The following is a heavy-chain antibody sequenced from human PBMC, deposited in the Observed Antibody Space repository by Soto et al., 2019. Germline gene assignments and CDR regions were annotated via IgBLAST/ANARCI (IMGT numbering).Heavy chain of an antibody. J-gene: IGHJ6*02. CDR1: GGSFSGFY. CDR3: VRETSQNVYSHYGMDV. CDR2: INDSGTT. Sequence: SETLSLTCAIYGGSFSGFYWSWIRQPPGKGLEWIGEINDSGTTNYNPSLKSRVTISADTSKTHFSLRLTSVTAADTAVYYCVRETSQNVYSHYGMDVWGQGTTVT. V-gene: IGHV4-34*01.